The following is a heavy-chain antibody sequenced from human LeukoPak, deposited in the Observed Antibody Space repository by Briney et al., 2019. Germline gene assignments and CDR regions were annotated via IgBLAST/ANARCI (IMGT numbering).Heavy chain of an antibody. CDR1: GVSISTYF. Sequence: SETLSLTCTVSGVSISTYFWSWIRQPPGKGLEWIGYTYNSGSTNYNPSLKSRVTISVDTSKNQFSLKLSSVTAAGTAVYYCAREYDILTGYYRDRLPGWFDPWGQGTLVTVSS. V-gene: IGHV4-59*01. CDR2: TYNSGST. CDR3: AREYDILTGYYRDRLPGWFDP. D-gene: IGHD3-9*01. J-gene: IGHJ5*02.